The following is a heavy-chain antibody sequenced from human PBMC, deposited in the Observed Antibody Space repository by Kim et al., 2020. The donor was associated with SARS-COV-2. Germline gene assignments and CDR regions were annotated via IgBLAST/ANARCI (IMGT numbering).Heavy chain of an antibody. CDR2: IIPIFGTA. Sequence: SVKVSCKASGGTFSSYAISWVRQAPGQGLEWMGGIIPIFGTANYAQKFQGRVTITADESTSTAYMELSSLRSEDTAVYYCARDGGYSGSYYGVDYWGQGTLVTVSS. D-gene: IGHD1-26*01. CDR1: GGTFSSYA. V-gene: IGHV1-69*13. J-gene: IGHJ4*02. CDR3: ARDGGYSGSYYGVDY.